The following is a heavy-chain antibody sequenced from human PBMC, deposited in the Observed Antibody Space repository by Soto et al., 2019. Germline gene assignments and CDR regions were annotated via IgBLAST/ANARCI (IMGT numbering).Heavy chain of an antibody. J-gene: IGHJ4*02. V-gene: IGHV3-23*01. CDR1: GFAFSSYA. CDR3: AKAYCTAANRRPGRGFDY. CDR2: ISGSGGST. Sequence: GGSLRLSCAASGFAFSSYAMSWVRQAPGTGLEWVSSISGSGGSTYYSDSVKGRFTISRDSSKNTLYLQINSLRAEDTAIYYCAKAYCTAANRRPGRGFDYWGQGTLVTVSS. D-gene: IGHD2-8*02.